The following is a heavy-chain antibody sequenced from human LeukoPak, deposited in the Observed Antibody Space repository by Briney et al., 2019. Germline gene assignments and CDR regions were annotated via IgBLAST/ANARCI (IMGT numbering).Heavy chain of an antibody. Sequence: SETLSLTCAVYGGSFSGYYWSWIRQPPGKGLEWIGEINHSGSTNYNPSLESRVTISVDTSKNQFSLKLSSVTAADTAVYYCARHRKMAVPYYYYMDVWGKGTTVTVSS. D-gene: IGHD1-14*01. CDR3: ARHRKMAVPYYYYMDV. CDR2: INHSGST. CDR1: GGSFSGYY. J-gene: IGHJ6*03. V-gene: IGHV4-34*01.